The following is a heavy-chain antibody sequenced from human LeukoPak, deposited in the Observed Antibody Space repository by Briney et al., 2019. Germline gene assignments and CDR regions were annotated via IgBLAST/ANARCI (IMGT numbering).Heavy chain of an antibody. Sequence: ASVKVSCKASGYTFTSYGISWVRQAPRQGLEWMGWSSAYNGNTNYAQKLQGRVTMTTDTSTSTAYMELRSLRSDDTAVYYCARGGYYYDSSGYLDYWGQGTLVTVSS. CDR3: ARGGYYYDSSGYLDY. D-gene: IGHD3-22*01. J-gene: IGHJ4*02. CDR1: GYTFTSYG. V-gene: IGHV1-18*01. CDR2: SSAYNGNT.